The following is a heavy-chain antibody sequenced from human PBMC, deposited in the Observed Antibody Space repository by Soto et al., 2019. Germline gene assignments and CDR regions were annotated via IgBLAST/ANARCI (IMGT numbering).Heavy chain of an antibody. D-gene: IGHD2-2*01. V-gene: IGHV3-48*01. CDR3: ARDYGLYCSSTSCLSGFDI. Sequence: PGGSLRLSCAASGFTVSSNYMSWVRQAPGKGLEWVSYISSSSSTIYYADSVKGRFTISRDNAKNSLYLQMNSLRAEDTAVYYCARDYGLYCSSTSCLSGFDIWGQGTMVTVSS. J-gene: IGHJ3*02. CDR2: ISSSSSTI. CDR1: GFTVSSNY.